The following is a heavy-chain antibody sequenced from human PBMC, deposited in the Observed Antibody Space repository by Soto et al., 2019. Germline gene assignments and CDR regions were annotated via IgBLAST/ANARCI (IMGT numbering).Heavy chain of an antibody. D-gene: IGHD6-6*01. Sequence: HPGGSLRLSCAASGFTFSSYWMSWVRQAPGKGLEWVAVIWYDGSNKYYADSVKGRFTISRDNSKNTLYLQMNSLRAEDTAVYYCARSIAEVQYYYGMDVWGQGTTVTVSS. CDR2: IWYDGSNK. CDR1: GFTFSSYW. J-gene: IGHJ6*02. CDR3: ARSIAEVQYYYGMDV. V-gene: IGHV3-33*08.